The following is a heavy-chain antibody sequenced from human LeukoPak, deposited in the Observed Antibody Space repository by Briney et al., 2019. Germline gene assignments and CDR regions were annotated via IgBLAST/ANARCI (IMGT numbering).Heavy chain of an antibody. Sequence: KPSETLSLTCTVSGGSISGYYWSWIRQPPGKGLEWIGYIYYSGTTNSNPSLKSRVSISVDTSRNQFSLKLSSVTAADTAVYYCARLNAMAPASYYHALDVWGQGTTVTVSS. D-gene: IGHD6-19*01. CDR2: IYYSGTT. J-gene: IGHJ6*02. V-gene: IGHV4-59*08. CDR3: ARLNAMAPASYYHALDV. CDR1: GGSISGYY.